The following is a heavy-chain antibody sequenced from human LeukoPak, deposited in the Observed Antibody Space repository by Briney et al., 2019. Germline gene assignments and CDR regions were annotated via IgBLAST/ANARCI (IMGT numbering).Heavy chain of an antibody. CDR3: ARDLPFKGGAFDI. Sequence: SETLSLTCTVSGGSISSYYWSWIRQPPGRGLEWIGYIYYSGSTYYNPSLKSRVTISVDTSKNQFSLKLSSVTAADTAVYYCARDLPFKGGAFDIWGQGTMVTVSS. CDR2: IYYSGST. CDR1: GGSISSYY. V-gene: IGHV4-59*12. J-gene: IGHJ3*02.